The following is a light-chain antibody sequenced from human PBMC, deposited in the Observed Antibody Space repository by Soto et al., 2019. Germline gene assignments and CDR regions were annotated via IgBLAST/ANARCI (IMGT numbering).Light chain of an antibody. CDR2: DVN. Sequence: QSALTQPASVSGSPGQSITIFCTGTSSDVGGFNYVSWYQQHPGKAPKLMIYDVNDRPSGVSNRFSGSKSGNTASLTISGLQAEDEAEYYCSSYTSSTTPLVFGAGTKLTVL. J-gene: IGLJ1*01. CDR1: SSDVGGFNY. CDR3: SSYTSSTTPLV. V-gene: IGLV2-14*03.